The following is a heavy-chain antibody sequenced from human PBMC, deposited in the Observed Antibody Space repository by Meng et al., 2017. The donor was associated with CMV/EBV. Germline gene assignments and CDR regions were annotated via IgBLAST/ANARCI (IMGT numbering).Heavy chain of an antibody. CDR1: GFTFSNAW. D-gene: IGHD6-13*01. J-gene: IGHJ3*02. Sequence: GGSLRLSCAASGFTFSNAWMSWVRQAPGKGLEWVSSISSSSSYIYYADSVKGRFTISRDNAKNSLYLQMNSLRAEDTAVYYCAKDYSSSWQSDAFDIWGQGTMVTVSS. CDR3: AKDYSSSWQSDAFDI. CDR2: ISSSSSYI. V-gene: IGHV3-21*01.